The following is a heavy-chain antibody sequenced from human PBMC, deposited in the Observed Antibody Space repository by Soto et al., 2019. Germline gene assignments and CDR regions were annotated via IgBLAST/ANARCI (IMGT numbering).Heavy chain of an antibody. J-gene: IGHJ4*02. V-gene: IGHV3-23*01. D-gene: IGHD4-17*01. CDR2: ISGSGGST. CDR1: GFTFSSYA. CDR3: AKVLPHQYGDFLRVPGFAY. Sequence: EVQLLESGGGLVQPGGSLRLSCAASGFTFSSYAMSWVRQAPGKGLEWVSAISGSGGSTYYADSVKGRFTISRDNSKNPLSLTMNSLRAEDTAVYYYAKVLPHQYGDFLRVPGFAYWGQGTLVTVSS.